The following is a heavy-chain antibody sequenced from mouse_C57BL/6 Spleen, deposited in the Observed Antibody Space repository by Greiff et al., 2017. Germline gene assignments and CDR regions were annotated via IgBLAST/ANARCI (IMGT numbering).Heavy chain of an antibody. CDR2: ISSGSSTI. V-gene: IGHV5-17*01. CDR1: GFTFSDYG. CDR3: ARPSLYGSSYDYYAMDY. Sequence: EVNVVESGGGLVKPGGSLKLSCAASGFTFSDYGMHWVRQAPEKGLEWVAYISSGSSTIYYADTVKGRFTISRDNAKNTLFLQMTSLRSEDTAMYYCARPSLYGSSYDYYAMDYWGQGTSVTVSS. D-gene: IGHD1-1*01. J-gene: IGHJ4*01.